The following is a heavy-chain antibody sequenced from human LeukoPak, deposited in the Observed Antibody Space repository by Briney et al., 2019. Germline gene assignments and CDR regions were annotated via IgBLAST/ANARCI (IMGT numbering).Heavy chain of an antibody. V-gene: IGHV3-66*01. D-gene: IGHD3-10*01. CDR1: GFTFSSYW. Sequence: GGSLRLSCAASGFTFSSYWMHWVRQAPGKGLEWVSVIYSGGSTYYADSVKGRFTISRDNSKNTLYLQMNSLRAEDTAVYYCAMSSSIGLRYYYYGMDVWGQGTTVTVSS. CDR3: AMSSSIGLRYYYYGMDV. J-gene: IGHJ6*02. CDR2: IYSGGST.